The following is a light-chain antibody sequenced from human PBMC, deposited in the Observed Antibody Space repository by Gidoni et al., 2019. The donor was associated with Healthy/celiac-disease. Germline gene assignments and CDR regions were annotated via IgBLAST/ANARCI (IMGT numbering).Light chain of an antibody. CDR1: QSLLHSNGYNS. CDR3: MQALQTPT. J-gene: IGKJ5*01. V-gene: IGKV2-28*01. Sequence: DIVMTQSPLSLPVTPGEPASIACRSSQSLLHSNGYNSLDWYLQKPGQSPQLLIYLGSNRASGVPDRFSGSGSGTDFTLKISRVEAEDVGFYYCMQALQTPTFGQGTRLEIK. CDR2: LGS.